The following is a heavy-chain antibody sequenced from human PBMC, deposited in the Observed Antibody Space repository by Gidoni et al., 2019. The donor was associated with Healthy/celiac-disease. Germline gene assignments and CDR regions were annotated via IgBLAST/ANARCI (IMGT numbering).Heavy chain of an antibody. J-gene: IGHJ5*02. V-gene: IGHV1-8*01. D-gene: IGHD2-15*01. CDR1: GYTVTSYD. Sequence: QGQLVQSGAEVKKPGASVKVSCKASGYTVTSYDIHWVRQDTGQGREWMGWMNPNSGNTGYAQKFQGRVTMTRNTSISTAYMELSSLRSEDTAVYYCARGFVVVVAAIHNWFDPWGQGTLVTVSS. CDR3: ARGFVVVVAAIHNWFDP. CDR2: MNPNSGNT.